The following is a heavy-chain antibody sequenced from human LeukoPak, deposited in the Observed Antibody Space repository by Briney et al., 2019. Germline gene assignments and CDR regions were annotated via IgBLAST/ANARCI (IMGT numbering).Heavy chain of an antibody. CDR1: GFTFSTYT. CDR2: ITSSSSYI. V-gene: IGHV3-23*01. Sequence: GGSLRLSCAASGFTFSTYTMNWVRQPPGQGLEWVSSITSSSSYIYYAASVKGRFTISRDNSKDTLYLQMNSLRAEDTAVYYCAKRAITMVRGVRYYYGMDVWGQGTTVTVSS. D-gene: IGHD3-10*01. J-gene: IGHJ6*02. CDR3: AKRAITMVRGVRYYYGMDV.